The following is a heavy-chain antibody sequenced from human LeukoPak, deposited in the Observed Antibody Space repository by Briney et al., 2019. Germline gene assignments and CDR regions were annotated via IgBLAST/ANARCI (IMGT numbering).Heavy chain of an antibody. CDR2: IRYDGSDK. D-gene: IGHD4-23*01. CDR3: ATLQGVVTPNFDY. J-gene: IGHJ4*02. Sequence: GGSLRLSCAASGFTFSSYGMHWVRQAPGKGLEWVSFIRYDGSDKYYADSVRGRFTISRDNSKNTLYLQMNSLRAEDTAVYYCATLQGVVTPNFDYWGQGTLVTVSS. V-gene: IGHV3-30*02. CDR1: GFTFSSYG.